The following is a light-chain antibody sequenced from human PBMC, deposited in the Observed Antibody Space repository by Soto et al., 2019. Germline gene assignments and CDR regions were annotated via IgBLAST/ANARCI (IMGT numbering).Light chain of an antibody. V-gene: IGKV3-20*01. CDR2: RAS. Sequence: EIVLTQSPGTLSLSPGETATLSCRASQSINNYFLAWHQQRPGQAPRLLIFRASQRASGIPDRFRGSGSGTDFTLTITRLEPEDFAVYYCQQYTNAPRTFGQGTKVEIK. CDR3: QQYTNAPRT. CDR1: QSINNYF. J-gene: IGKJ1*01.